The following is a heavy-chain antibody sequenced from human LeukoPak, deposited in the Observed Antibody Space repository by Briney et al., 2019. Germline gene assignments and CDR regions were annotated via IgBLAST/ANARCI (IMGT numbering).Heavy chain of an antibody. V-gene: IGHV4-59*01. CDR2: IYYSGST. CDR3: ARDAINTPYNFWSGYGPYFDY. J-gene: IGHJ4*02. Sequence: SETLSPTCSVSGGSISSYYWSWIRQPPGKGLEWIGYIYYSGSTNYNPSLKSRVTISVDTSKNQFSLKLSSVTAADTAVYYCARDAINTPYNFWSGYGPYFDYWGQGTLVTVSS. CDR1: GGSISSYY. D-gene: IGHD3-3*01.